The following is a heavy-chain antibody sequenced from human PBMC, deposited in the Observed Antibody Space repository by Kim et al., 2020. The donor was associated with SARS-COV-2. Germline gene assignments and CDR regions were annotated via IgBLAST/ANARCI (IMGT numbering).Heavy chain of an antibody. J-gene: IGHJ4*02. D-gene: IGHD4-4*01. V-gene: IGHV1-69*01. CDR3: AREGSVTTTFYCFDY. Sequence: QKFQGSVTITADESTSTAYMELSSLRSEDTAVYYCAREGSVTTTFYCFDYWGQGTLVTVSS.